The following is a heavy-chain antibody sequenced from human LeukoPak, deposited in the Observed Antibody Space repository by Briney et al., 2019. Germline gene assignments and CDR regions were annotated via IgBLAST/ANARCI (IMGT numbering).Heavy chain of an antibody. CDR1: GFTFSSYS. CDR3: AKDRVGNPYFYNMDV. Sequence: PGGSLRLSCAASGFTFSSYSMNWVRQAPGKGLEWVSSISSSSSYIYYADSVKGRFTISRDNAKKVLFLEMDGLTAEDTAVYYCAKDRVGNPYFYNMDVWGKGSMVTVSS. J-gene: IGHJ6*03. D-gene: IGHD2-15*01. V-gene: IGHV3-21*04. CDR2: ISSSSSYI.